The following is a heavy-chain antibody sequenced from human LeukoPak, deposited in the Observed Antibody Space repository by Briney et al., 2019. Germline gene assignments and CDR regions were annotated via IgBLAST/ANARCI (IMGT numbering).Heavy chain of an antibody. CDR1: GFTSSSYA. J-gene: IGHJ4*02. D-gene: IGHD3-16*01. CDR3: ARRGDYFPFDY. CDR2: INGNGDNT. V-gene: IGHV3-23*01. Sequence: GGSLRLSCAASGFTSSSYAMSWVRQAPGKGLEWVSTINGNGDNTYDADSVKGRVTISRDNSKNTLYLQMNSLRVEDTAVYYCARRGDYFPFDYWGQGILVTVSS.